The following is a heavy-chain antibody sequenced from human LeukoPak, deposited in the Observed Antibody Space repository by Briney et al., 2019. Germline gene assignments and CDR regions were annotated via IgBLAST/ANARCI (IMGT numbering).Heavy chain of an antibody. Sequence: ASVKVSCKASGYSYSNYAISWVRQAPGQGLEWMGWMSAFSGYTKYAQKLQARVTMTTDTSTSTAYMELRSLRSDDTAVYYCARDPFDGGVLERSGPSSHYYYMDVWGKGTTVTVSS. V-gene: IGHV1-18*01. D-gene: IGHD3-3*01. CDR1: GYSYSNYA. CDR2: MSAFSGYT. CDR3: ARDPFDGGVLERSGPSSHYYYMDV. J-gene: IGHJ6*03.